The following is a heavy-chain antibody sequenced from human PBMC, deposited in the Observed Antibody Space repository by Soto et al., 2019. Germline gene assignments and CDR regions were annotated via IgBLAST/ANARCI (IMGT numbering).Heavy chain of an antibody. CDR2: MNAKSGDT. CDR3: ARGNPFNYAGFDV. Sequence: QAHLEQSGAEVKRPGASVKVSCKASGYTFSDFDINWLRQASGQGPEWMGWMNAKSGDTFFAHRFQGKFNMTWDTSVSTASMEVGSLTSGDTSMYYCARGNPFNYAGFDVWGPGTTVAVSS. V-gene: IGHV1-8*01. D-gene: IGHD3-16*01. J-gene: IGHJ6*02. CDR1: GYTFSDFD.